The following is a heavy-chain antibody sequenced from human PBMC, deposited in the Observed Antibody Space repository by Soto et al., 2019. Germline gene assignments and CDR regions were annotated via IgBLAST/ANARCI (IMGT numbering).Heavy chain of an antibody. D-gene: IGHD3-3*01. CDR2: IYYSGST. V-gene: IGHV4-30-4*01. J-gene: IGHJ4*02. CDR1: GGSISSGDYY. Sequence: SETLSLTCTVSGGSISSGDYYWSWIRQPPGKGLGWIGYIYYSGSTYYNPSLKSRVTISVDTSKNQFSLKLSSVTAADTAVYYCARGRSVLRFLEWSPLFDYWGQGTLVTVSS. CDR3: ARGRSVLRFLEWSPLFDY.